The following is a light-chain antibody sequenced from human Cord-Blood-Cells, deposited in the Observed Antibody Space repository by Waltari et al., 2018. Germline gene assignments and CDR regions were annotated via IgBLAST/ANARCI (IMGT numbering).Light chain of an antibody. V-gene: IGLV2-23*02. Sequence: QSALTQPASVSGSPGQSITISCTATSSDVRSYNLVSWYQQHPGKAPKLMIYEVSKRPSGVSNRFSGSKSGNTASLTISGLQAEDEADYYCCSYAGSSTYVFGTGTKVTVL. CDR3: CSYAGSSTYV. CDR1: SSDVRSYNL. CDR2: EVS. J-gene: IGLJ1*01.